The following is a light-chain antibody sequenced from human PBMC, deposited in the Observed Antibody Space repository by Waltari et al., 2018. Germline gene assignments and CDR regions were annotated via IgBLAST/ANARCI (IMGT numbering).Light chain of an antibody. Sequence: DVVMTQSPASLPVTGGQPASISCRASQSLVYGDGNTYLNWFHQRPGQSPRRLIYKVSDRDSGVPDRFSGSQSGTDFTLRISRVEAEDVGVYYCMQTLQTPYTFGQGTKLDIK. CDR1: QSLVYGDGNTY. V-gene: IGKV2-30*01. J-gene: IGKJ2*01. CDR3: MQTLQTPYT. CDR2: KVS.